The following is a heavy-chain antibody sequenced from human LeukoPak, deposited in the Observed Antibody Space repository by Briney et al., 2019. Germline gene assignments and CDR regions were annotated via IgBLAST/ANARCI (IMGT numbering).Heavy chain of an antibody. CDR1: GYTFTSYY. CDR2: INPSGGST. V-gene: IGHV1-46*01. D-gene: IGHD3-3*01. Sequence: GASVKVSCKASGYTFTSYYMHWVRQAPGQGLEWMGIINPSGGSTSYAQKFQGRVTMTRDTSISTAYMELSRLRSDDTAVYYCARRFIFNRYYGMDVWGQGTTVTVSS. CDR3: ARRFIFNRYYGMDV. J-gene: IGHJ6*02.